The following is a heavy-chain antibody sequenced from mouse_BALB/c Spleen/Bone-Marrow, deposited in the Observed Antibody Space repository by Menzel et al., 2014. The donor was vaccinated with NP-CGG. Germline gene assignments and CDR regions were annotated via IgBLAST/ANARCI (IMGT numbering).Heavy chain of an antibody. CDR1: GYTFTSYT. V-gene: IGHV1-12*01. J-gene: IGHJ4*01. Sequence: VQLQQSGAELVKPGASVKMSCKASGYTFTSYTMHWVKQTPGQGLEWIGAIYPGNGYTSYNQKFKGKATLTADKSSSTAYMQLSSLTSEDSAVYYCARSGSSGYYAMDYWSQGTSVTVSS. CDR3: ARSGSSGYYAMDY. D-gene: IGHD3-1*01. CDR2: IYPGNGYT.